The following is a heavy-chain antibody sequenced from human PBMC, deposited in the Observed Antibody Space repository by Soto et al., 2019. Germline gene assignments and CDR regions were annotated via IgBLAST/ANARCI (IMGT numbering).Heavy chain of an antibody. CDR1: GYTFINYY. CDR2: FNPTSGSA. D-gene: IGHD6-13*01. V-gene: IGHV1-46*01. CDR3: SRYLAAGDY. J-gene: IGHJ4*02. Sequence: QVQLVQSGAEVKKPGASVKLSCKASGYTFINYYIHWVRQAPGQGLEWMGIFNPTSGSANYAQKFQGRVTLTMDTSTRTVYMELSSLRLDDTAVYYCSRYLAAGDYWGQGTLVTVSS.